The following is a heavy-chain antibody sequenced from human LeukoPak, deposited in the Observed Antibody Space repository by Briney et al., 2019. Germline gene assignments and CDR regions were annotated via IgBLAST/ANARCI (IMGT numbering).Heavy chain of an antibody. CDR2: FYGGGST. CDR1: GFTVSSNY. Sequence: GGSLRLSCAASGFTVSSNYMNWVRQAPGKGLEWVSVFYGGGSTYYAYSVKGRFTISRDNSKNTLYLQMNSLRADDTAVYYCARDPGQWRNWGQGTLVTVSS. D-gene: IGHD6-19*01. V-gene: IGHV3-66*01. J-gene: IGHJ4*02. CDR3: ARDPGQWRN.